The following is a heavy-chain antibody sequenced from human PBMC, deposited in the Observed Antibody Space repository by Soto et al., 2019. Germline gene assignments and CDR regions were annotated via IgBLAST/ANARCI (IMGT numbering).Heavy chain of an antibody. V-gene: IGHV1-69*04. CDR2: IIPILGIA. Sequence: SVKVSCKASGYTFTSYYLHWVRQAPGQGLEWMGRIIPILGIANYAQKFQGRVTITADKSTSTAYMELSSLRSEDTAVYYCARVGDPAGYWGQGTLVTVSS. CDR1: GYTFTSYY. D-gene: IGHD3-16*01. CDR3: ARVGDPAGY. J-gene: IGHJ4*02.